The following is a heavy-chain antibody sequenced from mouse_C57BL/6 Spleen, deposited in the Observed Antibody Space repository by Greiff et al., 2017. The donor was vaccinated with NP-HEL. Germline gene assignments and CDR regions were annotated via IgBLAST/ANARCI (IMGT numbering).Heavy chain of an antibody. D-gene: IGHD3-2*01. Sequence: QVQLQQSGAELVKPGASVKISCKASGYAFSSYWMNWVKQRPGKGLEWIGQIYPGAGDTNYNGKFTGKATLTADKSSSTAYMQLSSLTSEYSAVYVYARGGAETAPYYFDYWGQGTTLTVSS. CDR1: GYAFSSYW. CDR3: ARGGAETAPYYFDY. J-gene: IGHJ2*01. CDR2: IYPGAGDT. V-gene: IGHV1-80*01.